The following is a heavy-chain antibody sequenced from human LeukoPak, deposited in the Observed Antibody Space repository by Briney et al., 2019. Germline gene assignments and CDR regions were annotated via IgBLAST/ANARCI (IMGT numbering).Heavy chain of an antibody. V-gene: IGHV3-21*01. J-gene: IGHJ3*02. CDR1: GFTFSSYA. Sequence: GGSPRLSCAASGFTFSSYAMHWVRQAPGKGLEWVSSISSSSSYIYYADSVKGRFTISRDNAKNSLYLQMNSLRAEDTAVYYCARGPLDAFDIWGQGTMVTVSS. CDR2: ISSSSSYI. CDR3: ARGPLDAFDI.